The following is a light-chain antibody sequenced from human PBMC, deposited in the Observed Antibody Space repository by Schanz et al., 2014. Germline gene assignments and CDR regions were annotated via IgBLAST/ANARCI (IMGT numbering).Light chain of an antibody. J-gene: IGLJ3*02. CDR1: SSDIGRYNY. CDR2: DVT. V-gene: IGLV2-8*01. Sequence: QSALTQPPSASGSPGQSVTISCTGTSSDIGRYNYVSWYQHHPGKAPKLLIYDVTKRPSGVPDRFSGSKSGNTASLTISGLQAEDEADYYCSSFTTTDTWVFGGGTKVTVL. CDR3: SSFTTTDTWV.